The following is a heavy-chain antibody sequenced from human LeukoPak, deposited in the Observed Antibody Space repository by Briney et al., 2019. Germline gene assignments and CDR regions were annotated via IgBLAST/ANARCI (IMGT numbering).Heavy chain of an antibody. Sequence: PSETLSLTCTVSGGSISSYCWSWIRQPAGKGLEWIGRIYTSGSTNYNPSLKSRVTMSVDTSKNQFSLKLSSVTAADTAVYYCARGVHLASRQAVHFDYWGQGTMVTVSS. CDR1: GGSISSYC. CDR2: IYTSGST. CDR3: ARGVHLASRQAVHFDY. V-gene: IGHV4-4*07. D-gene: IGHD2-15*01. J-gene: IGHJ4*02.